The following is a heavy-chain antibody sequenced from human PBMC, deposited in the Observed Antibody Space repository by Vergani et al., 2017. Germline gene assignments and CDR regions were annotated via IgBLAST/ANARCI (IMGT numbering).Heavy chain of an antibody. D-gene: IGHD3-10*01. CDR3: ARDHRSITMVRGVINYYYYGMDV. CDR2: IYTSGST. CDR1: GGSISSGSYY. Sequence: QVQLQESGPGLVKPSQTLSLTCTVSGGSISSGSYYWSWIRQPAGKGLEWIGRIYTSGSTNYNPSRKSRVTISVDTSKKQFSLKLSSVTAADTAVYYCARDHRSITMVRGVINYYYYGMDVWGQGTTVTVSS. J-gene: IGHJ6*02. V-gene: IGHV4-61*02.